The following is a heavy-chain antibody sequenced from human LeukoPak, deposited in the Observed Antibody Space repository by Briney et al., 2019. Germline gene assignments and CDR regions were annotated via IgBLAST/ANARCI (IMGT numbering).Heavy chain of an antibody. Sequence: GESLQISCKGSGYSFTSYWIGWVRQLPGKGLEWMGIIYPGDSDTRYSPSFQGQVTISADKSISTAYLQWSSLKASDTAMYYCARQVGYCSGGSCYSSFTFDYWGQGTLVTVSS. D-gene: IGHD2-15*01. CDR3: ARQVGYCSGGSCYSSFTFDY. J-gene: IGHJ4*02. CDR2: IYPGDSDT. CDR1: GYSFTSYW. V-gene: IGHV5-51*01.